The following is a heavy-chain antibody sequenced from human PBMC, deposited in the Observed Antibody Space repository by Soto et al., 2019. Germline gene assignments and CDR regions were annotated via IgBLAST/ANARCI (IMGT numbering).Heavy chain of an antibody. D-gene: IGHD6-19*01. V-gene: IGHV3-30-3*01. CDR2: ISYDGSKE. J-gene: IGHJ6*02. Sequence: QVQLVESGGGVVPPGRSLRLSCAASGFIFSAYTMHWVRQSPAKGLEWVAVISYDGSKEYYADSVKGRFTISRDNSEDTLYLQMNSLSREDTALYYCARGPVSGRGLIGGIVDVWGQGTTVTVSS. CDR3: ARGPVSGRGLIGGIVDV. CDR1: GFIFSAYT.